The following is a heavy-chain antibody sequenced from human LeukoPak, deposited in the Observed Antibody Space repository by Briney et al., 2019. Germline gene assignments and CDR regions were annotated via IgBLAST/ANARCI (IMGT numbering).Heavy chain of an antibody. CDR1: GGSISSSSYY. CDR3: AIPRLYYYDSSGYYFDY. Sequence: SETLSPTCTVSGGSISSSSYYWGWIRQPPGKGLEWIGSIYYSGSTYYNPSLKSRVTISVDTSKNQFSLKLSSVTAADTAVYYCAIPRLYYYDSSGYYFDYWGQGTLVTVSS. D-gene: IGHD3-22*01. V-gene: IGHV4-39*07. CDR2: IYYSGST. J-gene: IGHJ4*02.